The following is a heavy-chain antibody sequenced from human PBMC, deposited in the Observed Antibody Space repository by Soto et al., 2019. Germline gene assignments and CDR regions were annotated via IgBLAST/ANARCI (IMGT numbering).Heavy chain of an antibody. V-gene: IGHV3-33*01. D-gene: IGHD3-16*01. CDR3: ARNRQITEYYYGMDV. CDR1: GFTFSSYG. Sequence: QVQLVESGGGVVQPGRSLRLSCAASGFTFSSYGMHWVRQAPGKGLEWVALIWFDGGNDHYAVSVKGRFTISRDNSENTLYLQMNSLEAEDTAVYYCARNRQITEYYYGMDVWGQGTTVTVSS. CDR2: IWFDGGND. J-gene: IGHJ6*02.